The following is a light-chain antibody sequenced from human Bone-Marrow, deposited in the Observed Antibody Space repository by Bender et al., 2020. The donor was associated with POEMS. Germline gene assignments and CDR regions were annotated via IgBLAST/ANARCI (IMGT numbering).Light chain of an antibody. CDR1: SNDVGAYNF. J-gene: IGLJ1*01. CDR2: EVS. V-gene: IGLV2-8*01. Sequence: QSALTQPASVSGSPGQTITLSCTGTSNDVGAYNFVSWYQQHPGKVPKLMIFEVSERPSGVPDRFSGSKYGNTASLTVSGLQAEDEATYYCASYAGGNVVFGTGTKVTVL. CDR3: ASYAGGNVV.